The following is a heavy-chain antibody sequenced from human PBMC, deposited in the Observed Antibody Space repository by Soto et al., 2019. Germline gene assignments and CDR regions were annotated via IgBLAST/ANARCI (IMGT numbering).Heavy chain of an antibody. J-gene: IGHJ1*01. V-gene: IGHV4-30-4*08. CDR3: ARGGSGCAEYFQH. CDR1: GGSIGSTDSY. D-gene: IGHD6-25*01. CDR2: IYYTGGT. Sequence: QVQLQESGPGLVEPSQTLSLTCTVSGGSIGSTDSYWSWIRRPPGKGLEWIGYIYYTGGTFYNPSLKSRLTISLETTSNQFSPPLTSVTATDTGIYYCARGGSGCAEYFQHWGQGTLVAVSS.